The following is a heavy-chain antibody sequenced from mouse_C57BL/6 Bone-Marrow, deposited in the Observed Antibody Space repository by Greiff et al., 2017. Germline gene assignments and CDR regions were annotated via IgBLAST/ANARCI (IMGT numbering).Heavy chain of an antibody. D-gene: IGHD2-1*01. J-gene: IGHJ3*01. V-gene: IGHV1-50*01. CDR3: GRLYYGNYEFAY. Sequence: QVQLQQPGAELVKPGASVKLSCKASGYTFTSYWMQWVKQRPGQGLEWIGEIDPSDTYTTYNQKFKGKATLTVDTSSSTAYMQLSSLTSEDSAVYYCGRLYYGNYEFAYWGQGTLVTVSA. CDR1: GYTFTSYW. CDR2: IDPSDTYT.